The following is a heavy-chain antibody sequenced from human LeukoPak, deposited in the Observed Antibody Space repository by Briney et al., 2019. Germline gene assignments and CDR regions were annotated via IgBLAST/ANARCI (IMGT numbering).Heavy chain of an antibody. Sequence: GGSLRLSCAASGFTYSVYWMGWVRQALGKGLEWVADIKHDGSETYHVDFVKGRFTISRDNAESSLYLQMNSLRAEDTALYYCVRHYYDSSGWSFDMWGQGTMVTVSP. D-gene: IGHD3-22*01. V-gene: IGHV3-7*01. CDR3: VRHYYDSSGWSFDM. CDR2: IKHDGSET. CDR1: GFTYSVYW. J-gene: IGHJ3*02.